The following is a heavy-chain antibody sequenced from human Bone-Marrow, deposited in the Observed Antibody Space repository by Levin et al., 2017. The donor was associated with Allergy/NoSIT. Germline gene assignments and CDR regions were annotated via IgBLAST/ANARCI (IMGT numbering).Heavy chain of an antibody. CDR3: ATEAYGTYGPYFFDS. J-gene: IGHJ4*02. CDR1: GFTFGNYA. V-gene: IGHV3-23*01. CDR2: MSGSGGST. Sequence: GESLKISCAASGFTFGNYAMSWVRQIPGKGLEWVSGMSGSGGSTYYADLVKGRFTVPRDNAKEAIFLQMKSLRAEDTTVYYCATEAYGTYGPYFFDSWGQGALVTVSS. D-gene: IGHD3-10*01.